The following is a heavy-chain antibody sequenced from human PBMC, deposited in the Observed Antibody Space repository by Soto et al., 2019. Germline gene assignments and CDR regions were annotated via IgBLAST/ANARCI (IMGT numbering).Heavy chain of an antibody. Sequence: SQTLSXTCAISGDSVSSNTAAWNWIRQSPSRGLEWLGRTYYRSKWYDDYAVSVRSRITINPDTYKNQFSLQLNSVTPEDTAVYYCARSNLARAGRTIYSFDYWGQGTLVTVSS. D-gene: IGHD6-13*01. CDR1: GDSVSSNTAA. V-gene: IGHV6-1*01. CDR3: ARSNLARAGRTIYSFDY. CDR2: TYYRSKWYD. J-gene: IGHJ4*02.